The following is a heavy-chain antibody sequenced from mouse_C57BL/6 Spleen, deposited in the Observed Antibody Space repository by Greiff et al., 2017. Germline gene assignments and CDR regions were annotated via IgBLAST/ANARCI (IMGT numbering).Heavy chain of an antibody. CDR1: GFNIKDDY. Sequence: EVQLQQSGAELVRPGASVMLSCTASGFNIKDDYMHWVKQRPEQGLEWIGWIDPEKGDTEYAWKLQGKGPITADTSSNTAYLQLITLTSEDTSVYYCTPFITTVPYAMDYWGQGTSVTVSS. CDR3: TPFITTVPYAMDY. D-gene: IGHD1-1*01. CDR2: IDPEKGDT. J-gene: IGHJ4*01. V-gene: IGHV14-4*01.